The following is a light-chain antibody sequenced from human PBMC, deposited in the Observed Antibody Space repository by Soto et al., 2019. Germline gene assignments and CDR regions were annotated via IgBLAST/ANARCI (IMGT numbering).Light chain of an antibody. Sequence: QAVVTQSPSASASLGASVKLTCTLSSGHSSYAIAWHQQQPEKGPRYLMKLNSDGSHSKGDGIPDRFSGSSSGAERYLTISSLQSEYEADYYCQTWVTGIYVFGTGTKLTVL. J-gene: IGLJ1*01. CDR3: QTWVTGIYV. CDR1: SGHSSYA. V-gene: IGLV4-69*01. CDR2: LNSDGSH.